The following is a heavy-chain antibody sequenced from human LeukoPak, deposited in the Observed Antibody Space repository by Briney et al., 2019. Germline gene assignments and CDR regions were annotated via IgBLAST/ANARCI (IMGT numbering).Heavy chain of an antibody. CDR3: AKDRAARGRGNYFYMDV. Sequence: PGGSLRLSCAASGFTFSSYSMNWVRQAPGKGLEWLSYISTSSTTIYYADSVKGRFTISRDNRENSLYLQMNSLRPEDTALYYCAKDRAARGRGNYFYMDVWGKGTTVTVSS. D-gene: IGHD2/OR15-2a*01. V-gene: IGHV3-48*04. J-gene: IGHJ6*03. CDR2: ISTSSTTI. CDR1: GFTFSSYS.